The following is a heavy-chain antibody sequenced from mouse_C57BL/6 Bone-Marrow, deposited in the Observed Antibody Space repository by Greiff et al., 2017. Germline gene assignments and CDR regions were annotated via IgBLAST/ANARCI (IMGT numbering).Heavy chain of an antibody. V-gene: IGHV1-55*01. CDR2: IYPGSGST. D-gene: IGHD1-1*01. J-gene: IGHJ2*01. Sequence: QVQLQQPGAELVKPGASVKMSCKASGYTFTSYWITWVKQRPGQGLAWIGDIYPGSGSTNYNEKFKSKATLTVDTSSSTAYMQLSSLTSEDSAVYYCARRTTVVAHFDYWGQGTTLTVSS. CDR3: ARRTTVVAHFDY. CDR1: GYTFTSYW.